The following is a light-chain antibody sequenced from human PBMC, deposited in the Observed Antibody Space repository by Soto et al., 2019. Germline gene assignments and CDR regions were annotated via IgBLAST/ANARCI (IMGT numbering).Light chain of an antibody. V-gene: IGKV3-11*01. J-gene: IGKJ1*01. Sequence: ELVLTQSPVTLSLSPAERATHSCRASQRIRNFLALYQQKPGQAPTLLIYDASNRASGITPRFSGSGSGTEFTLPISSLHPDDFATVYCLQDYNYPWTFGQGTKVDIK. CDR2: DAS. CDR1: QRIRNF. CDR3: LQDYNYPWT.